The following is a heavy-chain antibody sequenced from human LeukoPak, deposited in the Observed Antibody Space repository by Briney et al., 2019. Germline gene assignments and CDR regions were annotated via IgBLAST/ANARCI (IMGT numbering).Heavy chain of an antibody. V-gene: IGHV3-30*04. CDR1: GFTFSSYA. Sequence: PGGSLRLSCAASGFTFSSYAMHWVRQAPGKGLEWVAVISYDGSNKYYADSVKGRFTISRDNSKNTLYLQMNGLRAEDTAVYYCARGDSSLDALDYWGQGTQVTVSS. CDR2: ISYDGSNK. J-gene: IGHJ4*02. D-gene: IGHD6-19*01. CDR3: ARGDSSLDALDY.